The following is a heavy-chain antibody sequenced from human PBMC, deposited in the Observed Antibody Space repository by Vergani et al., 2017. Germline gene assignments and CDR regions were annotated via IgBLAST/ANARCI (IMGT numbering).Heavy chain of an antibody. CDR2: IRGDESET. CDR1: GFTFSSYW. V-gene: IGHV3-74*01. J-gene: IGHJ6*03. D-gene: IGHD2-21*01. CDR3: ARSSIPICPCYYMDV. Sequence: EVQLVESGGGLVQPGGSLRLSCAASGFTFSSYWMYWVRQAPGEGLVWVSRIRGDESETNYADSVKGRFTISRDNTKNTLYLQMNSLRAEDTAVYCCARSSIPICPCYYMDVWGKGTTVTVSS.